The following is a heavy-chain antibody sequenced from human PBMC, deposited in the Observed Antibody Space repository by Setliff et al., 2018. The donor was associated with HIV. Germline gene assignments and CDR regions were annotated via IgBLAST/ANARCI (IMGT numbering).Heavy chain of an antibody. CDR3: ATADNFGSGTFLPFDCFDI. V-gene: IGHV4-31*03. CDR1: GGSISSGIHY. J-gene: IGHJ3*02. Sequence: SETLSLTCSVSGGSISSGIHYWNWIRQHPGKGLEWIGYVDYSGSAYYNPSLESRITISLDRSQNQFSLDLSSVTAADTAVYYCATADNFGSGTFLPFDCFDIWGQGTMVTVSS. CDR2: VDYSGSA. D-gene: IGHD3-10*01.